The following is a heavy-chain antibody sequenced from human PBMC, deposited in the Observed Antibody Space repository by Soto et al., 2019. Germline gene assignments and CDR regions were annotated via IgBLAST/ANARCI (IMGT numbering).Heavy chain of an antibody. V-gene: IGHV1-3*01. Sequence: ASVKVSCKASGHTFTSYAMHWVRQAPGQRLEWMGWINAGNGNTKYSQKFQGRVTITRDTSASTAYMELSSLRSEDTAVYYCARSKVVVVPAASLDVWGQGTTVTVSS. D-gene: IGHD2-2*01. J-gene: IGHJ6*02. CDR2: INAGNGNT. CDR1: GHTFTSYA. CDR3: ARSKVVVVPAASLDV.